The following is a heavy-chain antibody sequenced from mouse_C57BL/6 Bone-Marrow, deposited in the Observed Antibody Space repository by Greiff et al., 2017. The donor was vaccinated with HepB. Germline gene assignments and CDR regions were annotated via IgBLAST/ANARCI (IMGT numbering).Heavy chain of an antibody. V-gene: IGHV10-1*01. D-gene: IGHD2-10*01. CDR2: IRSKSNNYAT. CDR3: VRQGLHPYAMDY. CDR1: GFSFNTYA. Sequence: EVQLVESGGGLVQPKGSLKLSCAASGFSFNTYAMNWVRQAPGKGLEWVARIRSKSNNYATYYADSVKDRFTISRDDSESMLYLQMYNLKTEDTAMYYCVRQGLHPYAMDYWGQGTSVTVSS. J-gene: IGHJ4*01.